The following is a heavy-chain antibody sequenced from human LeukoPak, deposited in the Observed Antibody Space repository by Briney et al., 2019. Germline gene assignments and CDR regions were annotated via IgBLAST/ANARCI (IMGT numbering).Heavy chain of an antibody. CDR2: INWNGGST. CDR3: ARAAYCGGDCYSSYYYYYMDV. D-gene: IGHD2-21*02. J-gene: IGHJ6*03. CDR1: GFTFDDYG. Sequence: GGSLRLSCAASGFTFDDYGMNWVRQAPGKGLEWVSGINWNGGSTGYADSVKGRFTISRDNAKNSLYLQMNSLRAEDTAVYYCARAAYCGGDCYSSYYYYYMDVWGKGTTVTVSS. V-gene: IGHV3-20*04.